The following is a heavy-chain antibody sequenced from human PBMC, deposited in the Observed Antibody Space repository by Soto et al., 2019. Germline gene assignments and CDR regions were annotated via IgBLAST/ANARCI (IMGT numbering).Heavy chain of an antibody. J-gene: IGHJ5*02. V-gene: IGHV3-23*01. D-gene: IGHD3-10*01. CDR1: GFTLGTTD. Sequence: QLLQSGGGLVQPGGSLTLSCAASGFTLGTTDMSWVRQAPGEGLEWVSTIDGSGGITYYADSVKGRFTISRYNSRNTVYLQINSLRGDDTALYYCVKNSGWFNTWGQGALVTVSS. CDR2: IDGSGGIT. CDR3: VKNSGWFNT.